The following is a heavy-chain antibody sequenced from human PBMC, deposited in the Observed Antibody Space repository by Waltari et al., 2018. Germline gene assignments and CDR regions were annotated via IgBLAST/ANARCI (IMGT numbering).Heavy chain of an antibody. CDR2: RSYDGNNK. CDR1: GFTFSSYG. CDR3: AKGRRVTMVRGVIGSDY. Sequence: QVQLVESGGGVVQPGRSLRLSCAASGFTFSSYGMHWVRQAPGKGLEWVEIRSYDGNNKYYADSRKGRFTISRDNSKNTLYLQMNSLRAEDTAVYYCAKGRRVTMVRGVIGSDYWGQGTLVTVSS. V-gene: IGHV3-30*18. J-gene: IGHJ4*02. D-gene: IGHD3-10*01.